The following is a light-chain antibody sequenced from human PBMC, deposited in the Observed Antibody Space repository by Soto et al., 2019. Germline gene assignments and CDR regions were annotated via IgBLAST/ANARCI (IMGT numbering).Light chain of an antibody. CDR2: EVD. V-gene: IGLV2-14*03. CDR3: SSYTSSSPYV. Sequence: QSALTQPASVSGSPGQSITISCTGTGSDIGYFNYVSWYQQQPGKAPKLMIYEVDNRPSGVSIRFSGSKSGSTASLTISGLQAEDEADYYCSSYTSSSPYVFGTGTKVTVL. CDR1: GSDIGYFNY. J-gene: IGLJ1*01.